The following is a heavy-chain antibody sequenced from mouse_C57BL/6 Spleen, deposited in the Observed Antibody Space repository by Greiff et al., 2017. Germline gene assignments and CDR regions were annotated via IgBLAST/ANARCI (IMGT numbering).Heavy chain of an antibody. CDR1: GYAFTNYL. Sequence: LVESGAELVRPGTSVKVSCKASGYAFTNYLIEWVKQRPGQGLEWIGVINPGSGGTNYNEKFKGKATLTADKSSSTSYMQLSSLTSEDSAVYFCARDDGNLWYFDVWGTGTTVTVSS. J-gene: IGHJ1*03. CDR3: ARDDGNLWYFDV. CDR2: INPGSGGT. D-gene: IGHD2-1*01. V-gene: IGHV1-54*01.